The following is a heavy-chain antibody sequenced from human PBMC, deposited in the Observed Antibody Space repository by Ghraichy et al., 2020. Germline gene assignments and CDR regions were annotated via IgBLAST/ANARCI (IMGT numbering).Heavy chain of an antibody. Sequence: SETLSLTCTVSAGSITTSHYYWGWVRQPPGKGLEWIGTISYTGNTYYTPSLKSRVTISVDTSKNQFSLKLTSVTAADTAVYYCAKLYSGEAPLGYWGQGTLVTVAS. CDR3: AKLYSGEAPLGY. J-gene: IGHJ4*02. CDR2: ISYTGNT. D-gene: IGHD3-16*01. CDR1: AGSITTSHYY. V-gene: IGHV4-39*01.